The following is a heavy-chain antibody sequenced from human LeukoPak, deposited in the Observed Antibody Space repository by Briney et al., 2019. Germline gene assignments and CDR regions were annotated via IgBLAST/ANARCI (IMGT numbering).Heavy chain of an antibody. J-gene: IGHJ4*02. CDR3: ARASYCSSTSCYRAPFDY. CDR1: GFTFSSYS. D-gene: IGHD2-2*01. Sequence: PGGSLRLSCAASGFTFSSYSMDWVRQAPGKGLGWVSSICSSSSYIYYADSVKGRFTISRDNAKNSLYLQMNSLRAEDTAVYYCARASYCSSTSCYRAPFDYWGQGTLVTVSS. CDR2: ICSSSSYI. V-gene: IGHV3-21*01.